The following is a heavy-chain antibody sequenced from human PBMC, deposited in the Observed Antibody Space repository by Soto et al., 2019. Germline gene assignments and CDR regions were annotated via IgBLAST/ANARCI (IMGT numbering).Heavy chain of an antibody. CDR2: ISSNGGST. V-gene: IGHV3-64D*08. Sequence: GGSLRLSCSASGFTFSSYAMHWVRQAPGKGLEYVSAISSNGGSTYYADSVKGRFTISRDNSKNTLYLQMSSLRAEDTAVYYCVKDRTPQESDIVVVVAATNWFDPWGQGTLVTVSS. D-gene: IGHD2-15*01. CDR1: GFTFSSYA. CDR3: VKDRTPQESDIVVVVAATNWFDP. J-gene: IGHJ5*02.